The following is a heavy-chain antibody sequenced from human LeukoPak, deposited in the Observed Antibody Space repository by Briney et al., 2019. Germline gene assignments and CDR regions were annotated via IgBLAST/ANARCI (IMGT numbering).Heavy chain of an antibody. J-gene: IGHJ4*02. V-gene: IGHV4-59*08. CDR1: GGSISSYY. CDR3: ASTGTSRRWDYFDY. CDR2: IHYSGST. Sequence: SETLSLTCTVSGGSISSYYWSWIRQPPGKGLEWIGYIHYSGSTNYNPSLKSRATISIDTSKNQFSLKLSSVTAADTAVYYCASTGTSRRWDYFDYWGQGTLVTVSS. D-gene: IGHD1-14*01.